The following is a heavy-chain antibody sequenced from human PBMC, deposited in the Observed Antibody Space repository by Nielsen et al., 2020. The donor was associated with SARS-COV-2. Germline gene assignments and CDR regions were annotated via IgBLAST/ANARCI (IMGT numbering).Heavy chain of an antibody. D-gene: IGHD2-2*01. CDR1: GYTTTNYY. J-gene: IGHJ4*02. V-gene: IGHV1-46*01. CDR3: ARRAIRTAVFDY. CDR2: INPNTGST. Sequence: ASVKVSCKASGYTTTNYYMHWVRQAPGQGLEWMGVINPNTGSTNYAQKFQGRLTMTRDTSTSTVYMELSSLGSEDTAVYYCARRAIRTAVFDYWGQGTLVTVSS.